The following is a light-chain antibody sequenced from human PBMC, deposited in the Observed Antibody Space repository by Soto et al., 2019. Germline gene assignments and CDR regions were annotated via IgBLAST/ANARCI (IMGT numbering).Light chain of an antibody. V-gene: IGLV2-14*01. Sequence: QSALTQPASVSGSPGQSITISCTGTSSDVGGYNYVSWYQQHPGKAPKLMIYDVSNRPSGVSNRFSGSKSGNTASLTISGLQAGDEADYYCSSYTSSSTLVFGGGTKATVL. CDR1: SSDVGGYNY. CDR2: DVS. J-gene: IGLJ2*01. CDR3: SSYTSSSTLV.